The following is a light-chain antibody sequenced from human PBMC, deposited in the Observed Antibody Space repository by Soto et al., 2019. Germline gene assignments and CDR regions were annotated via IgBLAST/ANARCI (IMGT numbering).Light chain of an antibody. CDR1: SSDVGGLNK. CDR3: CSYTRNAPIYV. CDR2: EVS. Sequence: QSALTQPASVSGSPGQSITISCSGTSSDVGGLNKVSWYQQYPGKVPKLIIFEVSSRPSGISNRFSGSKSGNTASLTISGLQPEDEADYYCCSYTRNAPIYVFGTGTKLTVL. J-gene: IGLJ1*01. V-gene: IGLV2-14*03.